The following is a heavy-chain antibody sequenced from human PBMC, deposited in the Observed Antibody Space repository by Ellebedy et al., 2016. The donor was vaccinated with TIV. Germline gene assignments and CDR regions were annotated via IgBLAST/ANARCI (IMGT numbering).Heavy chain of an antibody. CDR3: ARRYSGSSYHYFDY. V-gene: IGHV4-59*08. D-gene: IGHD1-26*01. CDR2: IYNSVIT. Sequence: MPSETLSLTCTVSGGSISSNYWDWIRQPPGKGLEWIGYIYNSVITNYNPSLKRRFTMSVDPSKRQLSLKLGSVTAADPAVYYCARRYSGSSYHYFDYWGQGTLVIVSS. J-gene: IGHJ4*02. CDR1: GGSISSNY.